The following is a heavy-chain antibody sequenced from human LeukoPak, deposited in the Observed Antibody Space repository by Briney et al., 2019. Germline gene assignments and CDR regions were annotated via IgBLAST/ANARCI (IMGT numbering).Heavy chain of an antibody. D-gene: IGHD2-15*01. V-gene: IGHV3-23*01. CDR3: AKNGDRGAYCSGGSCYPYYYYYMDV. Sequence: GGSLRLSCAASGFTFSSYGMSWVRQAPGKGLEWVSAISGSGGSTYYADSVKGRFTISRDNSKNTLYLQMNSLRAEDTAVYYCAKNGDRGAYCSGGSCYPYYYYYMDVWGKGTTVTVSS. CDR2: ISGSGGST. CDR1: GFTFSSYG. J-gene: IGHJ6*03.